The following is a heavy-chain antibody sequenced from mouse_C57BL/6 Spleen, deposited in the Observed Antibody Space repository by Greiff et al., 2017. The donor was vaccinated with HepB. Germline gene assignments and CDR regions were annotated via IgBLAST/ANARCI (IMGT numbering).Heavy chain of an antibody. CDR3: SRFHYYGSSPYWYFDV. CDR2: IYPRSGNT. J-gene: IGHJ1*03. V-gene: IGHV1-81*01. Sequence: VQLQQSGAELARPGASVKLSCKASGYTFTSYGISWVKQRTGQGLEWIGEIYPRSGNTYYNEKFKGKATLTADKSSSTAYMELRILTSEDSAVYCCSRFHYYGSSPYWYFDVWGTGTTVTVSS. CDR1: GYTFTSYG. D-gene: IGHD1-1*01.